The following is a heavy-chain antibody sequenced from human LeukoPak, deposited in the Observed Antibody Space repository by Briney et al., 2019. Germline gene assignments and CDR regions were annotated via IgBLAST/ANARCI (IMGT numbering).Heavy chain of an antibody. J-gene: IGHJ5*02. D-gene: IGHD3-10*01. V-gene: IGHV4-61*02. Sequence: PSETLSLTCTVSGGSISSGSYYWSWIRQPAGKGLEWIGRIYTSGSTNYNPSLKSRVTISVDTSKNQFSLKLSSVTAADTAVYYCARGGITMVRGVIRPNWFDPWGQGTLVTVSS. CDR3: ARGGITMVRGVIRPNWFDP. CDR1: GGSISSGSYY. CDR2: IYTSGST.